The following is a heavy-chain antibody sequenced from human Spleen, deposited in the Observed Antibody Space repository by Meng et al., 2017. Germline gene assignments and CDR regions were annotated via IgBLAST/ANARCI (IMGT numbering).Heavy chain of an antibody. V-gene: IGHV1-2*02. Sequence: ASVKVSCKASGGTFSSYAISWVRQAPGQGLEWMGGINPKSGDTNYAQRFQGRVTMTGDTSISTAYMELSGLRSDDTAVYYCARESQRGPMNQKRQFDYWGQGTLVTVSS. CDR2: INPKSGDT. CDR1: GGTFSSYA. CDR3: ARESQRGPMNQKRQFDY. J-gene: IGHJ4*02. D-gene: IGHD3-22*01.